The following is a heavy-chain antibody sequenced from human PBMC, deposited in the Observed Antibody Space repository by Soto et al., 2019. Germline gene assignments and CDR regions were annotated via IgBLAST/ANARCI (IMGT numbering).Heavy chain of an antibody. V-gene: IGHV4-39*07. CDR2: IYYSGST. J-gene: IGHJ6*02. CDR1: GGSISSSSYY. D-gene: IGHD2-2*01. Sequence: SETLSLTCTVSGGSISSSSYYWGWIRQPPGKGLEWIGSIYYSGSTYYNPSLKSRVTISVDTSKNQFSLNLSSVTAADTAVYYCARVGRRDCSSNSCYDYYGMEVWGQGTTVTVSS. CDR3: ARVGRRDCSSNSCYDYYGMEV.